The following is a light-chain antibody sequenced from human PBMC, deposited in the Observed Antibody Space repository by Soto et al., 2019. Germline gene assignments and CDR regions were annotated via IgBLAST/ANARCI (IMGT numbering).Light chain of an antibody. Sequence: QSALTQPASVSGSPGQSITISCTGTSSDVGSHNFVSWYQQRPGKAPKLMIFEVTKRPSGVSNRFSASKSGNTASLTISGVQPEDEADYYCSSYAGSNNFGVFGTGTKLTVL. CDR1: SSDVGSHNF. V-gene: IGLV2-23*02. CDR3: SSYAGSNNFGV. CDR2: EVT. J-gene: IGLJ1*01.